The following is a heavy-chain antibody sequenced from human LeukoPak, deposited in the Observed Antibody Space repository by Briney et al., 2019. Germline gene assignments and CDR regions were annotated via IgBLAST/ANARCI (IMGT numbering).Heavy chain of an antibody. V-gene: IGHV4-59*01. D-gene: IGHD6-6*01. CDR1: GGSISNYY. Sequence: SETLSLTCTVSGGSISNYYWSWIRQPPGKGLEWIGYVYYTGGTNYNPSLKSRVTISVDTSKNQSSLKLSSVTAADTAVYYCARGPGRGASSDYWGQGTLVTVSS. CDR2: VYYTGGT. CDR3: ARGPGRGASSDY. J-gene: IGHJ4*02.